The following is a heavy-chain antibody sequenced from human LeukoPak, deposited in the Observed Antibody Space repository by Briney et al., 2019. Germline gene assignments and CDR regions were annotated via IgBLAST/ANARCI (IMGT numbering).Heavy chain of an antibody. V-gene: IGHV3-69-1*01. CDR1: GFTFSSYA. CDR3: AREGLRITMIVVGNAFDI. J-gene: IGHJ3*02. D-gene: IGHD3-22*01. CDR2: VGTSADT. Sequence: GGSLRLSCLASGFTFSSYAMDWVRQAPGQGLQWVSAVGTSADTYYADSVKGRFTISRDNAKNSLYLQMNSLRAEDTAVYYCAREGLRITMIVVGNAFDIWGQGTMVTVSS.